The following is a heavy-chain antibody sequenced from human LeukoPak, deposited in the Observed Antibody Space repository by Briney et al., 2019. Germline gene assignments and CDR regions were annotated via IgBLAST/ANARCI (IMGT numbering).Heavy chain of an antibody. J-gene: IGHJ6*02. Sequence: GGSLSLSCAASGFTFSDYYMSWIRPAPGKGLEWVSHIISSSSTIYYADSVKGRFTISRDNAKNSLYLQMNSLRAEDTAVYYCARELREGSSGWFYYYYGMDVWGQGTTVTVSS. CDR3: ARELREGSSGWFYYYYGMDV. D-gene: IGHD6-19*01. CDR1: GFTFSDYY. V-gene: IGHV3-11*04. CDR2: IISSSSTI.